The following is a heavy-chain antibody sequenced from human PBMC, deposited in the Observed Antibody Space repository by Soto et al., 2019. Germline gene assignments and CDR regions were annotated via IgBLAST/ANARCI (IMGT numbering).Heavy chain of an antibody. D-gene: IGHD1-1*01. J-gene: IGHJ4*02. V-gene: IGHV3-74*01. Sequence: PGGSLRLSCAASGFTFSMYWMHWVRQVPGKGPEWVSRINDDGISTNYADSVKGRFTISRDNAKNTLYLQMNALRVEDTAAYYCTRGPRSTSTGTGAFWGQGTLVTVSS. CDR3: TRGPRSTSTGTGAF. CDR2: INDDGIST. CDR1: GFTFSMYW.